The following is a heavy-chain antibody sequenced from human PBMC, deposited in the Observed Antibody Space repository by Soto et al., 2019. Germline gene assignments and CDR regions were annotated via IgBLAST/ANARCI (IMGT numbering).Heavy chain of an antibody. CDR2: IGAYNGHT. CDR3: ARSLEPSYWYFDL. D-gene: IGHD1-1*01. CDR1: GYTFTNSG. J-gene: IGHJ2*01. Sequence: QVQLVQSGAEVKKPGASVKVSCKASGYTFTNSGISWVRQAPGQGLEWMGWIGAYNGHTKYAQKLQGRVTMTTDTSTSTAYMELRSLRSEDTAVYYCARSLEPSYWYFDLWGRGTLVTVSS. V-gene: IGHV1-18*01.